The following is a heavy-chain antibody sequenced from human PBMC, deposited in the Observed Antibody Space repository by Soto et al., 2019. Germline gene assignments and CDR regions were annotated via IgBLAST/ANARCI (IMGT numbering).Heavy chain of an antibody. D-gene: IGHD2-21*02. CDR1: GFTFSNYW. Sequence: PGGSLRLSCAASGFTFSNYWMHWVRQGPGKGLVWVSRINSDETITSYADSVKGRFTISRDNAKNTLYLQMSSLRVEDTALYYCVCFECGRTEVVTAMEANGYWGQGPLVTVYS. CDR2: INSDETIT. J-gene: IGHJ4*02. V-gene: IGHV3-74*01. CDR3: VCFECGRTEVVTAMEANGY.